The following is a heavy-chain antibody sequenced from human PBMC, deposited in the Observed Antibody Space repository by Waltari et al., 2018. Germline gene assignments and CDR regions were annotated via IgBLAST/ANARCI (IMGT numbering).Heavy chain of an antibody. CDR2: IIPTFGTA. V-gene: IGHV1-69*01. CDR3: ARVWSGYGVALNYFDY. D-gene: IGHD5-12*01. Sequence: QVQLVQSGAEVKKPGSSVKVSCKASGGTFSSYAISWVRQAPGQGLEWMGGIIPTFGTANYAQKCQGRVTITADESTSTAYMELSSLRSEDTAVYYCARVWSGYGVALNYFDYWGQGTLVTVSS. J-gene: IGHJ4*02. CDR1: GGTFSSYA.